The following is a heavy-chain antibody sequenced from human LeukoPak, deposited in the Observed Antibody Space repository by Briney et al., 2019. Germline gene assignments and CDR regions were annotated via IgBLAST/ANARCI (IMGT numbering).Heavy chain of an antibody. Sequence: SQTLSLTCAISGDTVSSNSAAWNWIRQSPSRGLEWLGRTYYRSKWYNDYAVSVKSRIIINPDTSKNQFSLQLNSVTPEDTAVYYCARSHGSANGDSYDYWGQGTLVTVSS. V-gene: IGHV6-1*01. D-gene: IGHD3-10*01. CDR2: TYYRSKWYN. J-gene: IGHJ4*02. CDR3: ARSHGSANGDSYDY. CDR1: GDTVSSNSAA.